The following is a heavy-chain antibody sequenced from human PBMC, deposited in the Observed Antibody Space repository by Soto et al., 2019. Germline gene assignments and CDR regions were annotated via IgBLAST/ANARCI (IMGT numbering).Heavy chain of an antibody. V-gene: IGHV3-23*01. Sequence: PGGSLRLSCAASGVTFGSHAMSWVLQAPGKGLEWVSAVTASGGTTYYADSVKGRFTSSRDNSKNTLYLQMNSLTAEDTAVYFCAIRSGTATSCSAGATFYIDDWGQGA. CDR3: AIRSGTATSCSAGATFYIDD. CDR1: GVTFGSHA. D-gene: IGHD2-2*01. J-gene: IGHJ4*02. CDR2: VTASGGTT.